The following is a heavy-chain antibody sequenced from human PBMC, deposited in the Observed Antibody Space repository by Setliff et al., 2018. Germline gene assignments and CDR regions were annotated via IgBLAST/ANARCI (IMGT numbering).Heavy chain of an antibody. J-gene: IGHJ6*03. D-gene: IGHD5-18*01. CDR2: TNPSFGST. CDR3: AREGVDTRSSTDYRYYMDV. CDR1: GGTFSSYG. Sequence: SVKVSCKASGGTFSSYGISWVRQAPGQGLEWMGGTNPSFGSTNYAQKFQGRVRIITDESTSTAYMELSSLRTEDSAVYYCAREGVDTRSSTDYRYYMDVWGKGTTVTVSS. V-gene: IGHV1-69*05.